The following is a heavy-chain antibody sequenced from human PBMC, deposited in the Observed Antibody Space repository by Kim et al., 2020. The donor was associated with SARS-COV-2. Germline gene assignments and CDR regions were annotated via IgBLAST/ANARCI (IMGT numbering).Heavy chain of an antibody. V-gene: IGHV3-53*01. J-gene: IGHJ4*02. D-gene: IGHD3-22*01. CDR3: ARGPFYYYDSSGYYPPLDY. CDR1: GFTVSSNY. CDR2: IYSGGST. Sequence: GGSLRLSCAASGFTVSSNYMSWVRQAPGKGLEWVSVIYSGGSTYYADSVKGRFTISRDNSKNTLYLQMNSLRAEDTAVYYCARGPFYYYDSSGYYPPLDYWGQGTLVTVSS.